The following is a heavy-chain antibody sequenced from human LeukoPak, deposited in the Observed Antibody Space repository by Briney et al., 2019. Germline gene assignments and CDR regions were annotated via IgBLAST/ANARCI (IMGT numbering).Heavy chain of an antibody. V-gene: IGHV3-7*01. J-gene: IGHJ3*02. CDR3: AAEDGSGPGASDI. Sequence: HSGGSLRLSCAASGFTLSSYWISGVRQAPGKGLEWVANIKQDGSEKYYVDSVKGRFTISRDNAKNSLYLQMNSLRAEDTAVYYCAAEDGSGPGASDIWGQGTMVTVSS. CDR1: GFTLSSYW. CDR2: IKQDGSEK. D-gene: IGHD3-10*01.